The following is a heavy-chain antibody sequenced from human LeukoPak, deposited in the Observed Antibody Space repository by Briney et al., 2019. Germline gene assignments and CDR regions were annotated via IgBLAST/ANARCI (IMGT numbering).Heavy chain of an antibody. Sequence: SETLSLTCTVSGGSISSSSYYWGWIRQPPGKGLEWIGSIYYSGSTYYNPSLKSRVTISVDTSKNQFSLKLSSVTAADTAVYYCASQDSGYPTLVGYWGQGTLVTVSS. D-gene: IGHD5-12*01. CDR1: GGSISSSSYY. CDR3: ASQDSGYPTLVGY. J-gene: IGHJ4*02. CDR2: IYYSGST. V-gene: IGHV4-39*01.